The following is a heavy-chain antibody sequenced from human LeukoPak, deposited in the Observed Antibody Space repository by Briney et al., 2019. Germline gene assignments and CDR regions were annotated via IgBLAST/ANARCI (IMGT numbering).Heavy chain of an antibody. Sequence: PSETLSLTCAVYGGSFSAYYWSWIRQPPGKGLEWIGEINHSGSTNYNPSLKSRVTISVDTSKNQFSLKLSSVAAADTAVYYCARRGNYYSSGSYFWKVKASYFDYWGQGTLVTVSS. CDR2: INHSGST. V-gene: IGHV4-34*01. CDR3: ARRGNYYSSGSYFWKVKASYFDY. J-gene: IGHJ4*02. D-gene: IGHD3-10*01. CDR1: GGSFSAYY.